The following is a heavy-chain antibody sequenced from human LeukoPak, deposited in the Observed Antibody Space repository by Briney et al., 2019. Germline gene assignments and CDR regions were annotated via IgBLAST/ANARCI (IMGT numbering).Heavy chain of an antibody. CDR1: GFTFSTSA. J-gene: IGHJ3*02. V-gene: IGHV1-58*02. D-gene: IGHD6-25*01. CDR3: AATGSETDAFDI. Sequence: SVTVSCKASGFTFSTSAMQWVRQARGQRLECIGWIAVGNGHTNYAQKFQERVSITRDMSTTTAYMELSNLRSEDTAVYYCAATGSETDAFDIWGQGTMVTVSS. CDR2: IAVGNGHT.